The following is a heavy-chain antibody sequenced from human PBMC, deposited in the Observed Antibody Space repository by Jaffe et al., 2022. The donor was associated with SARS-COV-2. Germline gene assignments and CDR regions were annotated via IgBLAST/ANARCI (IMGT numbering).Heavy chain of an antibody. D-gene: IGHD3-10*01. CDR1: GGSFSGYY. J-gene: IGHJ6*03. CDR2: INHSGST. CDR3: ARGSLHYYGSGSYLLYYYYYYMDV. Sequence: QVQLQQWGAGLLKPSETLSLTCAVYGGSFSGYYWSWIRQPPGKGLEWIGEINHSGSTNYNPSLKSRVTISVDTSKNQFSLKLSSVTAADTAVYYCARGSLHYYGSGSYLLYYYYYYMDVWGKGTTVTVSS. V-gene: IGHV4-34*01.